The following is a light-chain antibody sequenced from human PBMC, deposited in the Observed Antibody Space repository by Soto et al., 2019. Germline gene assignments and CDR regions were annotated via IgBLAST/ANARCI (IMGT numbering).Light chain of an antibody. CDR3: QQYNPPLT. Sequence: EIVLTQSPATLSLSPGERATLSCRASQSVSSYLAWYQQKPGQAPRLLIYDASDRATGIPARFSGSGSGTEFTLTISTLQSEDFAVYFCQQYNPPLTFGGGTKVDIK. V-gene: IGKV3-11*01. CDR1: QSVSSY. CDR2: DAS. J-gene: IGKJ4*01.